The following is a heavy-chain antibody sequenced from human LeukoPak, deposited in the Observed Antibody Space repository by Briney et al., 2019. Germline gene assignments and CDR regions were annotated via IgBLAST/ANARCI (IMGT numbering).Heavy chain of an antibody. Sequence: GGSLRLSCAASGFTFTDYEMNWVRQAPGKGLEWVSYISSSGSTIYYADSVKGRLTISRDDAKNSLYLQMNSLRAEDTAVYYCARDNYDSSTPYYFDYWGQGTLVTVSS. CDR1: GFTFTDYE. D-gene: IGHD3-22*01. CDR2: ISSSGSTI. J-gene: IGHJ4*02. V-gene: IGHV3-48*03. CDR3: ARDNYDSSTPYYFDY.